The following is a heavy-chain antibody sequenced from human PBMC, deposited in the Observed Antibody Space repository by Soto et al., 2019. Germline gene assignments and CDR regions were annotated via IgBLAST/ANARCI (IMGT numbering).Heavy chain of an antibody. Sequence: SGPTLVNPTQTLTLTCTFSGFSLSTSAMCVSWIRQPPGKALEWLAVIDWDDDKYYSTSLKTRLTLSKDTSKNQVVLTVTNMDSVDTATFYCSRSRVVDYDSGSYSGVLDYWGQGTLVTVSS. D-gene: IGHD3-10*01. V-gene: IGHV2-70*01. CDR1: GFSLSTSAMC. CDR3: SRSRVVDYDSGSYSGVLDY. CDR2: IDWDDDK. J-gene: IGHJ4*02.